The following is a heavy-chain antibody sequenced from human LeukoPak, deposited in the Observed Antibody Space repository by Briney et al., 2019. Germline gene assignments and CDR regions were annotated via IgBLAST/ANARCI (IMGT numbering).Heavy chain of an antibody. D-gene: IGHD1-7*01. CDR2: IYYSGST. Sequence: PSETLSLTCTVSGGSISSTSYYWGWIRQPTGKGLEWIGSIYYSGSTYYNPSLKSRVTISVDTSKNQLSLKMSSVTAADAAVYYCARQARSGTRADWGQGTLVTVSS. CDR1: GGSISSTSYY. J-gene: IGHJ4*02. V-gene: IGHV4-39*01. CDR3: ARQARSGTRAD.